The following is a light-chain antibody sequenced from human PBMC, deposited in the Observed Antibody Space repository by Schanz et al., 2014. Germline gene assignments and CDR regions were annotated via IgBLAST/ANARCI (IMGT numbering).Light chain of an antibody. V-gene: IGLV1-40*01. J-gene: IGLJ3*02. Sequence: QSVLTQPPSVSGAPGQRVTISCTGSSSNIGAGYDVHWYQQLPGTAPKLLIYGNSNRPSGVPDRFSGSKSGNTASLTVSGLQAEDEADYHCSSYAGSNILVFGGGTKLTVL. CDR3: SSYAGSNILV. CDR2: GNS. CDR1: SSNIGAGYD.